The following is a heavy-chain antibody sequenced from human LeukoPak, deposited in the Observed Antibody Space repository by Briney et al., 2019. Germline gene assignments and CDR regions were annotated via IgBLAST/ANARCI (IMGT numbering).Heavy chain of an antibody. CDR3: ASSSRPDNWFDP. Sequence: ASVKVSCKASGYTFTSYYMYWVRQAPGQGLEWMGIINPSGGSTSYAQKFQGRVTMTRDTSTSTVYMELSSLRSEDTAVYYCASSSRPDNWFDPWGQGTLVTVSS. CDR1: GYTFTSYY. V-gene: IGHV1-46*03. J-gene: IGHJ5*02. CDR2: INPSGGST. D-gene: IGHD2-2*01.